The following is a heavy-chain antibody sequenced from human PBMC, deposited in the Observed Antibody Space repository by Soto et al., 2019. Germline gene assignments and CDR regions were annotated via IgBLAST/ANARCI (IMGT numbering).Heavy chain of an antibody. CDR3: TSRGSTVVTLDY. CDR2: IRSKANSYAT. V-gene: IGHV3-73*02. Sequence: EVQLVESGGGLVQPGGSLKLSCAASGFTFSGSAMHWVRQASGKGLEWVGRIRSKANSYATAYAASVKGRFTISRDDSKNTAYLQMNSLKTEDTAVYYCTSRGSTVVTLDYWGQGTLVTVS. CDR1: GFTFSGSA. D-gene: IGHD2-21*02. J-gene: IGHJ4*02.